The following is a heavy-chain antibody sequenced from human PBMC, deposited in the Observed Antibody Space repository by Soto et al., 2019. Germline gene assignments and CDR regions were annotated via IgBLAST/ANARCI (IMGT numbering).Heavy chain of an antibody. D-gene: IGHD2-15*01. V-gene: IGHV3-30-3*01. CDR1: GFTVSSYA. J-gene: IGHJ4*02. CDR2: ISYDGSNK. CDR3: AREPSEVVMTYFDY. Sequence: QVQLVESGGGVVQPGRSLRLSCAASGFTVSSYAMHGVRQAPGKGLEWVAVISYDGSNKYYADSVKGRFTISRDNSKNTLYLQMNSLRAEDTAVYYCAREPSEVVMTYFDYWGQGTLVTVSS.